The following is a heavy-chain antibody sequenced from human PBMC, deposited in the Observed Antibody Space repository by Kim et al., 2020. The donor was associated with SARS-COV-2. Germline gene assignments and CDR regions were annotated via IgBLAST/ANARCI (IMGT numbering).Heavy chain of an antibody. CDR3: ARDPSGYSGYDSFYYYYGMDV. J-gene: IGHJ6*02. Sequence: SETLSLTCTVSGGSISTYYWSWIRQPPGKGLEWIGYIDYSGSTNYNPSLKSRVIILVDTSKNQLSLKLSSVTAADTAVYYCARDPSGYSGYDSFYYYYGMDVWVHGTTVTVSS. CDR2: IDYSGST. D-gene: IGHD5-12*01. CDR1: GGSISTYY. V-gene: IGHV4-59*01.